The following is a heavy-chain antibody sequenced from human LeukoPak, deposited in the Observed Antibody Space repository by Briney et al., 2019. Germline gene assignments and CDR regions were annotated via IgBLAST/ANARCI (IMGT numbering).Heavy chain of an antibody. CDR2: IYSSGST. CDR1: GGSLSSYY. V-gene: IGHV4-59*01. D-gene: IGHD1-26*01. Sequence: SETLSLTCTVSGGSLSSYYWSWIRQPPGNGLEWIGYIYSSGSTNYNPSLKSRLTISVDTSKNQFSLKLNSVTAADTAVYYCARRLIVGPAFDYWGQGTLVTVSS. J-gene: IGHJ4*02. CDR3: ARRLIVGPAFDY.